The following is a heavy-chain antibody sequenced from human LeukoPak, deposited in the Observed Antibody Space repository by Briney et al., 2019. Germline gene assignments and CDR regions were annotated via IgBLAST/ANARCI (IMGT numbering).Heavy chain of an antibody. Sequence: SETLSLTCTVSGGSIGSGGYYWSWIRQHPGKGLEWIGYIYYSGSTYYNPSLKSRVTISVDTSKNQFSLKLSSVTAADTAVYYCARVAGSDGMDVWGQGTTVTVSS. CDR2: IYYSGST. J-gene: IGHJ6*02. D-gene: IGHD2-15*01. V-gene: IGHV4-31*03. CDR1: GGSIGSGGYY. CDR3: ARVAGSDGMDV.